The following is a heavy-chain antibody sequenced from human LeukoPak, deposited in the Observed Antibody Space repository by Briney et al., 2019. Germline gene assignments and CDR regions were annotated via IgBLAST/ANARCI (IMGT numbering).Heavy chain of an antibody. D-gene: IGHD3-22*01. CDR3: ARVQYYDSSGYYSPPNWFDP. V-gene: IGHV1-69*05. CDR1: GGTFSSYA. Sequence: GASVKVSCKASGGTFSSYAISWVRQAPGQGLEWMGGIIPIFGTANYAQKFQGRVTITTDESTSTAYMELSSLRSEDTAVYYCARVQYYDSSGYYSPPNWFDPWGQGTLVTVSS. J-gene: IGHJ5*02. CDR2: IIPIFGTA.